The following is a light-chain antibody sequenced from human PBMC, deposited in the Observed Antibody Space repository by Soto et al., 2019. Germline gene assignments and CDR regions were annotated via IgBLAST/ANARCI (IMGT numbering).Light chain of an antibody. Sequence: EIVLTQSPVTLSLSPGERATLSCRASQSISGYLAWYQQKPGQAPRLLIYDVFSRDTGIPARFSGSGSGTDFTLTISSLEPEDFAIYYCQQRDFWQVTFGQGTRLDIK. CDR1: QSISGY. V-gene: IGKV3-11*01. CDR3: QQRDFWQVT. CDR2: DVF. J-gene: IGKJ5*01.